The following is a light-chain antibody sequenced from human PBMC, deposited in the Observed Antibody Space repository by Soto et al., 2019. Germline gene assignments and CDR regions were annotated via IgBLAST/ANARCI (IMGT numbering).Light chain of an antibody. CDR1: QTITDW. V-gene: IGKV1-5*03. Sequence: DIQMTQSPSTLSASVGDRVTITCRASQTITDWLAWYQQKPGKAPRLLIYKASTLESGVPSRFSGSGSGTEFTLTISSLQPDDFATYYCQHYDTYPWTFGQGNKVEI. J-gene: IGKJ1*01. CDR2: KAS. CDR3: QHYDTYPWT.